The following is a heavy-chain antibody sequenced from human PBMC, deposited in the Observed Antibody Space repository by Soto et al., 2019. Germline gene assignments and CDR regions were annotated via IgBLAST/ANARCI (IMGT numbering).Heavy chain of an antibody. CDR1: GYTFTSYY. D-gene: IGHD6-19*01. J-gene: IGHJ6*02. Sequence: GASVKVSCKASGYTFTSYYMHWVRQAPGQGLEWMGIINPSGGSTSYAQKFQGRVTMTRDTSTSTVYMELSSLRSEDTAVYYCARDHLYIIAVAEYYYYYGMDVWGQGTTVTVSS. CDR2: INPSGGST. V-gene: IGHV1-46*01. CDR3: ARDHLYIIAVAEYYYYYGMDV.